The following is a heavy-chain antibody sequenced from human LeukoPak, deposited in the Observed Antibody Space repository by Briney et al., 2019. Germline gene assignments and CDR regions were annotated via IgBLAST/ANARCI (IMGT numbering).Heavy chain of an antibody. J-gene: IGHJ3*01. CDR3: ARYYDPPVGDAFDL. CDR2: ISPDGSEK. V-gene: IGHV3-7*01. D-gene: IGHD3-16*01. Sequence: GGSLRLSCAVSGFRFGSDWMSWVRQARGKGLEWVANISPDGSEKFYVDAVKGRFIISRDNGKNSLYLQLNSLRADDTAVYYCARYYDPPVGDAFDLWGQGTMVTVSS. CDR1: GFRFGSDW.